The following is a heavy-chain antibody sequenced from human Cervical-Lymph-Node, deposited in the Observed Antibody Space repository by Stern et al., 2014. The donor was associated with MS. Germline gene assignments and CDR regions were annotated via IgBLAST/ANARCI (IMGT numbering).Heavy chain of an antibody. J-gene: IGHJ5*02. CDR2: IFPVFGTP. CDR1: GGTFSKVP. Sequence: VQLVESGAEVTKPGSSVQVSCKASGGTFSKVPSSWVRQAPGQGLEWMGGIFPVFGTPTCAQEFSGSVTITADVSTSTVYMELSSLRSDDTAVYYCALSSETSDRWYSLGYDLWGQGTLVTVSS. V-gene: IGHV1-69*01. D-gene: IGHD6-13*01. CDR3: ALSSETSDRWYSLGYDL.